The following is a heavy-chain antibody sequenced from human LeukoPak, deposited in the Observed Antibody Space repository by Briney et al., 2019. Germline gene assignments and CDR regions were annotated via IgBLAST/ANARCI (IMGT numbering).Heavy chain of an antibody. CDR1: GGSISSYY. Sequence: SETLSLTCTVSGGSISSYYWGWIRQPPGKGLEWIGSIYHSGSTYYNPSLKSRVTISVDTSKNQFSLKLSSVTAADTAVYYCASNPSTTVTFFDYWGQGTLVTVSS. V-gene: IGHV4-38-2*02. D-gene: IGHD4-17*01. CDR2: IYHSGST. J-gene: IGHJ4*02. CDR3: ASNPSTTVTFFDY.